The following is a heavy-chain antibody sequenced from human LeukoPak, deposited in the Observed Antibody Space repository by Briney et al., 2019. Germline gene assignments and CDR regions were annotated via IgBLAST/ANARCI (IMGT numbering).Heavy chain of an antibody. J-gene: IGHJ4*02. Sequence: LRLSCEASGFASTTYSTTSIREPPGKGLEWSVDVNHSGGTHSTTSPTSLVTLSVYTSKNKFSLKLSSLTPARTPLYYCARGDPDDDIAVAAFDYWGQGTLVTVSS. CDR3: ARGDPDDDIAVAAFDY. V-gene: IGHV4-34*01. D-gene: IGHD6-19*01. CDR1: GFASTTYS. CDR2: VNHSGGT.